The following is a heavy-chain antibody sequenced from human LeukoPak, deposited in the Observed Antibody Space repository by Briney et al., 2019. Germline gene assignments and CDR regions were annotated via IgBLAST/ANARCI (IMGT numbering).Heavy chain of an antibody. J-gene: IGHJ4*02. CDR3: AREDTVTYGDFDY. D-gene: IGHD4-11*01. CDR1: GFTFSSYA. V-gene: IGHV3-30*04. CDR2: ISYDGSNK. Sequence: PGGSLRLSCAASGFTFSSYAMHWVRQAPGKGLEWVAVISYDGSNKYYADSVKGRFTISRDNSKNTLYLQMNSLRAEDTAVYYCAREDTVTYGDFDYWGQGTLVTVSS.